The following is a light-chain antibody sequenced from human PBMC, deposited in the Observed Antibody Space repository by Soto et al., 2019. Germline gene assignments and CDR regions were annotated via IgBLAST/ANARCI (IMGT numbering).Light chain of an antibody. J-gene: IGKJ1*01. CDR1: ESVSSN. CDR3: QQYNDWPLT. CDR2: GAS. V-gene: IGKV3-15*01. Sequence: VMTQSPASLSVSPGERATLSCRASESVSSNLAWYQQKPGQGPRLLIYGASTRATGIPARFSGSGSGTEFTLTINSLQSEDFAVYYCQQYNDWPLTFGQGTKVDI.